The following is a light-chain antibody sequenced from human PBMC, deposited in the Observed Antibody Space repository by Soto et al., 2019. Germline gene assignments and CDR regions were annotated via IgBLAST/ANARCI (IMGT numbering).Light chain of an antibody. J-gene: IGKJ5*01. CDR1: QSISSR. CDR2: AAS. V-gene: IGKV3D-15*01. Sequence: EILLTQSPATLSVSPGERATLSCRASQSISSRLAWYQQKPGQGTRLLMYAASTRANGIPARFSGSVSATEFTLTLSSLQSEDFAFYYCQQYKNWHAITFGQGTRLEIK. CDR3: QQYKNWHAIT.